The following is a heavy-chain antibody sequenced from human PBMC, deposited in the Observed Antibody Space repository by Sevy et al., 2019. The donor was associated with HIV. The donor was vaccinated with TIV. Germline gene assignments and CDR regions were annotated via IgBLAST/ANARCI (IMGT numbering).Heavy chain of an antibody. J-gene: IGHJ6*02. CDR2: IYYSGST. V-gene: IGHV4-59*01. D-gene: IGHD3-9*01. CDR3: ARVAGDYDILTGPFYYYYGMDV. Sequence: SETLSLTCTVSGGSISSYYWIWIRQPPGKGLEWIGYIYYSGSTNYNPSLKSRVTISVDTSKNQFSLKLSSVTAADTAVYYCARVAGDYDILTGPFYYYYGMDVWGQGTTVTVSS. CDR1: GGSISSYY.